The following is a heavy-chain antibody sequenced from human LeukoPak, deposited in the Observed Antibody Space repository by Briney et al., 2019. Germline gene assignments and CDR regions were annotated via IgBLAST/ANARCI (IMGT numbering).Heavy chain of an antibody. CDR3: AGEYYYDSSGLNAFDI. CDR2: IYYSGST. V-gene: IGHV4-59*12. D-gene: IGHD3-22*01. J-gene: IGHJ3*02. Sequence: SETLSLTCTVSGGSISSYYWSWIRQPPGKGLEWIGYIYYSGSTNYNPSLKSRVTISVDTSKNQFSLKLSSVTAADTAVYYCAGEYYYDSSGLNAFDIWGQGTMVTVSS. CDR1: GGSISSYY.